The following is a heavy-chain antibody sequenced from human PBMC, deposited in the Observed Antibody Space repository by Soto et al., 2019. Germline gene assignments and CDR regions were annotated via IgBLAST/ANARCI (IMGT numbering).Heavy chain of an antibody. D-gene: IGHD3-22*01. V-gene: IGHV3-33*01. Sequence: QVQLVESGGGVVQPGRSLRLSCAVSGFTFSSYGMNWVRQAPGKGLEWVAAIYYDGSNKYYADSVRGRFTISRDNFKNTLYPHMNSLRAEDTAAYYCARDSKDDSCGYYAGFDYWGQGTLVTVSS. CDR1: GFTFSSYG. J-gene: IGHJ4*02. CDR2: IYYDGSNK. CDR3: ARDSKDDSCGYYAGFDY.